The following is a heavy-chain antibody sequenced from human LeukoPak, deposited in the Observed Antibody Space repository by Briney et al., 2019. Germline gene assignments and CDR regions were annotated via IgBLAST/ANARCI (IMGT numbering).Heavy chain of an antibody. D-gene: IGHD3-16*01. CDR2: IWYDGSRK. CDR1: GFSLTTYG. J-gene: IGHJ4*02. CDR3: ARDGGSGIDY. Sequence: GGSLRLSCAASGFSLTTYGIHWLRQAPGKGLEWVAVIWYDGSRKFYGDSVKGRFTVSRDTFENTMYLQMNSLRVEDTAVYYCARDGGSGIDYWGQGTLVTVSS. V-gene: IGHV3-33*01.